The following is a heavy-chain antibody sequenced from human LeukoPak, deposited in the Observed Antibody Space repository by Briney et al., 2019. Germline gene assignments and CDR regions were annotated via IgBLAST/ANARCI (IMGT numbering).Heavy chain of an antibody. CDR3: ARAKTVGWAAAAGLDY. Sequence: PGGSLRLSCAASGFTFSSYAMHWVRQAPGKGLEYVSAISSNGGSTYYANSVKGRFTISRDNSRNTLYLQMGSLRAEDMAVYYCARAKTVGWAAAAGLDYWGQGTLVTVSS. J-gene: IGHJ4*02. V-gene: IGHV3-64*01. CDR1: GFTFSSYA. CDR2: ISSNGGST. D-gene: IGHD6-13*01.